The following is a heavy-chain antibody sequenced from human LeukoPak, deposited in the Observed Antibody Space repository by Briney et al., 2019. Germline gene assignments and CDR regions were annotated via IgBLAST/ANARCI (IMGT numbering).Heavy chain of an antibody. Sequence: GGSLRLSCAASGFTFSSYAMSWVRQAPGKGLEWVSSISGSGGSTYYADSAKGRFTISRGNSKNTLYLQMNSLRAEDTAVYYCANLPIREAYYYGMDVWGQGTTVTVSS. CDR3: ANLPIREAYYYGMDV. J-gene: IGHJ6*02. CDR1: GFTFSSYA. CDR2: ISGSGGST. V-gene: IGHV3-23*01.